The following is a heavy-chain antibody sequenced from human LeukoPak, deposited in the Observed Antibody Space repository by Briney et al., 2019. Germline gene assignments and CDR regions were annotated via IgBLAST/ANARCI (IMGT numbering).Heavy chain of an antibody. CDR1: GFTFSTYS. J-gene: IGHJ5*02. V-gene: IGHV3-21*01. D-gene: IGHD4-23*01. CDR2: ISSGSSYI. Sequence: GGSLRLSCAASGFTFSTYSLNWVRQAPGKGLEWVSSISSGSSYIYYADSVKGRFTISRDNAKNSLYLQMNSLRAEDTAVYYCARDRDYGGNSGDYTFDPWGQGTLVTVSA. CDR3: ARDRDYGGNSGDYTFDP.